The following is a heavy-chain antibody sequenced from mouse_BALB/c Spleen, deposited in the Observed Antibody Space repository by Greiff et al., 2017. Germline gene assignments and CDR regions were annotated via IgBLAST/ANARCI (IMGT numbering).Heavy chain of an antibody. CDR3: DAWVQLGLRFAY. V-gene: IGHV14-4*02. CDR1: GFYINAYY. CDR2: IDPENGDT. D-gene: IGHD3-1*01. J-gene: IGHJ3*01. Sequence: VQLQQSGAELVRSGASVKLSCTASGFYINAYYMHWVKQRPEQGLVWIGWIDPENGDTEYAPNFQGKATMTADTSSNTAYLQLSSLTSEDTAVCYCDAWVQLGLRFAYWGQGTLVTVSA.